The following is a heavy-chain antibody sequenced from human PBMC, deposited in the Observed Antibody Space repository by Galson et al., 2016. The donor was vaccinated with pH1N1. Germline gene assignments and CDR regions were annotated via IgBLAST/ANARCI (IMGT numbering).Heavy chain of an antibody. CDR2: ISSSGYTI. J-gene: IGHJ3*02. CDR3: ASAPRLGELELGDVFDI. CDR1: GFTFSSYA. D-gene: IGHD3-10*01. V-gene: IGHV3-48*03. Sequence: SLRLSCAASGFTFSSYAMYWVRQAPGKGLEWVSYISSSGYTIFYTDSVKGRFTISRDNAKNSLYLQMNSLRAEDTAVYYCASAPRLGELELGDVFDIWGQGTMVTVSS.